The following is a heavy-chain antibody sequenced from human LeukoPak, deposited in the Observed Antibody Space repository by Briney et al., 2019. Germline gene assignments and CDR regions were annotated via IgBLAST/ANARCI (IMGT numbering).Heavy chain of an antibody. CDR2: IYYSGST. D-gene: IGHD2-15*01. V-gene: IGHV4-39*01. CDR3: ASRSAQARIKAFDI. CDR1: GDSISSSSYY. Sequence: SETLSLTCTVSGDSISSSSYYWGWIRQPPGKGLEWIGTIYYSGSTYYNPSLKSRVTISVDTSKNQFSLKLSSVTAADTAVYYCASRSAQARIKAFDIWGQGTMVTVSS. J-gene: IGHJ3*02.